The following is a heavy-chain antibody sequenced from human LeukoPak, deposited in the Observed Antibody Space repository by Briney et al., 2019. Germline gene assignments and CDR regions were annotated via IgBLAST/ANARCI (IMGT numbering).Heavy chain of an antibody. J-gene: IGHJ4*02. CDR1: GVSITNYY. CDR3: ARDYLVGAPLDS. CDR2: MYISGST. Sequence: PSETLSLTCTVSGVSITNYYWAWIRRPAGKGLEWIGRMYISGSTNYNPALKSRVTISIDKTKNQFSLRLRSVTAADTAVYYCARDYLVGAPLDSWGQGILVTVSS. D-gene: IGHD1-26*01. V-gene: IGHV4-4*07.